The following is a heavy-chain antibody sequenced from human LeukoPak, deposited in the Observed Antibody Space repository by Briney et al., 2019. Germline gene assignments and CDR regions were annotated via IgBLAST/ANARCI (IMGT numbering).Heavy chain of an antibody. D-gene: IGHD6-13*01. Sequence: PSQTLSLTCTVSGGSISNGGYYWTWIRQHPGKGLEWIGYIYYGGNTYYSPSLKSRLTISIDTSKNQFSLKLSSVTAADTAVYYCARLEAAGDYYYGMDVWGKGTTVTVSS. CDR1: GGSISNGGYY. V-gene: IGHV4-31*03. CDR2: IYYGGNT. J-gene: IGHJ6*04. CDR3: ARLEAAGDYYYGMDV.